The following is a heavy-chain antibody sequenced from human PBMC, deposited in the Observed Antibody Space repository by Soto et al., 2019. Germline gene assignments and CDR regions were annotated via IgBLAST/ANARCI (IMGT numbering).Heavy chain of an antibody. J-gene: IGHJ4*02. CDR3: AKDMRDGYPANYFDY. V-gene: IGHV3-9*01. CDR2: ISWNSGSI. Sequence: EVQLVESGGGLVQPGRSLRLSCAASGFTFDDYAMHWVRQAPGKGLEWVSGISWNSGSIGYADSVKGRFTISRDNAKNSLYLQMNSLRAEDTALYYCAKDMRDGYPANYFDYWGQGTLVTVSS. D-gene: IGHD6-25*01. CDR1: GFTFDDYA.